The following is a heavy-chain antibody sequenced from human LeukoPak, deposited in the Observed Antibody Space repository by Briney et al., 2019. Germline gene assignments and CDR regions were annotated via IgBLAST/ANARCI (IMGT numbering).Heavy chain of an antibody. V-gene: IGHV4-59*01. CDR3: ARYGPGSYFWDY. D-gene: IGHD3-10*01. CDR1: GGSMSNYY. Sequence: PSETLSLTCTVSGGSMSNYYWSWIRQPPGKGLEWIGFIYYSGSTSYNPSLKSRVTISVDTSKNQFSLKVTSVTAADTAVYYCARYGPGSYFWDYWGQGTLVTVSA. CDR2: IYYSGST. J-gene: IGHJ4*02.